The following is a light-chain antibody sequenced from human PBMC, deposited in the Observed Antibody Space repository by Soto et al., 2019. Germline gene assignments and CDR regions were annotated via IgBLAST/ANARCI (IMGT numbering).Light chain of an antibody. CDR3: TSYTSSSTYV. J-gene: IGLJ1*01. Sequence: QSALTQPASVSESPGQSITISCAGTSSDICGYNYVSWYQQHPDKAPKLMIYRVTNRPSGVSDRFSGSKSGNTASLTISGLQAEDEADYYYTSYTSSSTYVFGTGTKVTVL. CDR2: RVT. V-gene: IGLV2-14*01. CDR1: SSDICGYNY.